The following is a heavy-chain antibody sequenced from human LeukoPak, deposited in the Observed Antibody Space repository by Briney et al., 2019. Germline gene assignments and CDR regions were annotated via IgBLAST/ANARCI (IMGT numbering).Heavy chain of an antibody. J-gene: IGHJ4*02. D-gene: IGHD2-15*01. CDR2: IYYSGST. V-gene: IGHV4-59*01. CDR1: GGSLNSYY. Sequence: SETLSLTCAVSGGSLNSYYWSWIRQPPGKGLEWIGCIYYSGSTNYNPSLKSRVTISVDTSKNQFSLKLSSVTAADTAVYYCAREPRSPGGRGRPFDFWGQGTLVTVSS. CDR3: AREPRSPGGRGRPFDF.